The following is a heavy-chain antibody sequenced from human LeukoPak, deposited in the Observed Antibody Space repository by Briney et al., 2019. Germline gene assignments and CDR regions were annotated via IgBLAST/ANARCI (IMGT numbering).Heavy chain of an antibody. CDR1: GVTLSPYG. Sequence: GGSLRLSCAASGVTLSPYGMHWVRQAPGKGLEGVAVISYEGGTQHYADSVKGRFTISRDNSKNTLYLQMNSLRAEDTAIYYCAKDTKRISGSYIWGQGTLVTVSS. V-gene: IGHV3-30*18. D-gene: IGHD1-26*01. CDR3: AKDTKRISGSYI. CDR2: ISYEGGTQ. J-gene: IGHJ4*02.